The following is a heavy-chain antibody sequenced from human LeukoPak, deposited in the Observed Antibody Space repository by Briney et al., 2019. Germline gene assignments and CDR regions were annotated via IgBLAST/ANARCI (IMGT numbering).Heavy chain of an antibody. CDR2: IYYSGST. J-gene: IGHJ4*02. D-gene: IGHD5-18*01. V-gene: IGHV4-61*01. CDR1: GGSVSSGSYY. Sequence: KPSETLSLTCTVSGGSVSSGSYYWSWIRQPPGKGLEWIGYIYYSGSTNYNPSLKSRVTISGDTSKNQFSLKLISVTAADTAVYYCARGSRAEYTYGLYHYWGQGTLVTVSS. CDR3: ARGSRAEYTYGLYHY.